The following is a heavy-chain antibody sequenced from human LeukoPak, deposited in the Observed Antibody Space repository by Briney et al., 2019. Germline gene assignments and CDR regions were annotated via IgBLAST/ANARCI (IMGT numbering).Heavy chain of an antibody. J-gene: IGHJ6*02. CDR2: IKSKTDGETT. CDR3: TRENRGYTYGPIGDFYYGVDV. D-gene: IGHD5-18*01. CDR1: GFTFSNAW. V-gene: IGHV3-15*01. Sequence: PGGSLRLSCAASGFTFSNAWMSWVRQSPGKGLEWVGRIKSKTDGETTDYAAPVKDRFTISRDDSENTLFLQMTSLRVEDTAVYYCTRENRGYTYGPIGDFYYGVDVWGQGTTVTVSS.